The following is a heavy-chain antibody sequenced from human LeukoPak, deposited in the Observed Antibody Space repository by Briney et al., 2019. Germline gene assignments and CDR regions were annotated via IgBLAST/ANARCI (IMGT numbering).Heavy chain of an antibody. D-gene: IGHD5-18*01. CDR1: GFTFTNAW. V-gene: IGHV3-15*01. Sequence: GGSLRLSCASSGFTFTNAWMSWVRQAPGKGLEWVGRIKSKTDGGTTDYAAPVKGRFTISRDDSKTTLYLQMNSLKSEDTAVYYCAGGGYSYGFDYWGQGTLVTVSS. J-gene: IGHJ4*02. CDR3: AGGGYSYGFDY. CDR2: IKSKTDGGTT.